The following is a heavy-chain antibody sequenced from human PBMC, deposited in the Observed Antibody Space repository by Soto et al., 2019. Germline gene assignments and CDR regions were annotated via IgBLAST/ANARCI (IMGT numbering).Heavy chain of an antibody. CDR1: GGSISSGGYS. CDR3: ARVPDY. J-gene: IGHJ4*02. V-gene: IGHV4-30-2*01. CDR2: IYHSVST. Sequence: SETLSLICAVSGGSISSGGYSWGWIRQPPGKGLEWIGYIYHSVSTYYNPSLKSRVTISVDRSKNQFSLRLSSVTAADTAVYYCARVPDYWGQGTLVTVSS.